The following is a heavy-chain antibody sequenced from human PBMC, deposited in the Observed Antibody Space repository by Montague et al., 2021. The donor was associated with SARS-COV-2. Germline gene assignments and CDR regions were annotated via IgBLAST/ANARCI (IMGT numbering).Heavy chain of an antibody. Sequence: SETLSLTCTVSAGSISTNSYYWAWIRQPPGKGLEWIGSISYSGSTYFNPSLESRLTTSGDTSKNHFSLKLSSVTAADTAVYYCARLWDFYGSGSYKNSWFDPWGQGTRVTVSS. D-gene: IGHD3-10*01. V-gene: IGHV4-39*02. CDR2: ISYSGST. CDR1: AGSISTNSYY. CDR3: ARLWDFYGSGSYKNSWFDP. J-gene: IGHJ5*02.